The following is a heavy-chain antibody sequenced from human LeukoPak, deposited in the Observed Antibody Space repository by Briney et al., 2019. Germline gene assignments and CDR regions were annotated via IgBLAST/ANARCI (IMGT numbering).Heavy chain of an antibody. V-gene: IGHV3-48*01. CDR1: GFTFSSDS. CDR2: ISSSSSTI. Sequence: GGSLRLSCAASGFTFSSDSMNWVRQAPGKGLEWVSYISSSSSTIYYADSVKGRFTISRDNAKNSLYLQMNSLRAEDTAVYYCARRALTMARGARPYYFDYWGQGTLVTVSS. D-gene: IGHD3-10*01. CDR3: ARRALTMARGARPYYFDY. J-gene: IGHJ4*02.